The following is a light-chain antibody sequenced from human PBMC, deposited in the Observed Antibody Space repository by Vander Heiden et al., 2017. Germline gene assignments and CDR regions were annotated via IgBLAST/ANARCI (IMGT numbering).Light chain of an antibody. J-gene: IGKJ4*01. Sequence: DIQITQSPSSLSASVGHRVTITCRASQDKSTNISWYQQNPGKSPNLLIFGASTLRSGVPSRFSGSGYGTDFTLTISSLQPEYFATYYCQQSCNSPLTFAGGTELEFK. CDR2: GAS. V-gene: IGKV1-39*01. CDR1: QDKSTN. CDR3: QQSCNSPLT.